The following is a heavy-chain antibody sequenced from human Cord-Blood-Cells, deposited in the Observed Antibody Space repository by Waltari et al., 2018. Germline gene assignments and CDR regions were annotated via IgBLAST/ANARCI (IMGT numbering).Heavy chain of an antibody. CDR3: ARDLRSGVFDY. V-gene: IGHV3-48*03. CDR1: GFTFSSYE. J-gene: IGHJ4*02. CDR2: ISSSGSTI. Sequence: EVQLVESGGGLVQPGGSLRLSCAASGFTFSSYEMYWVRQAPGKGLEWVSYISSSGSTIYYADSVKGRFTISRDNAKNSLYLQMNSLRAEDTAVYYCARDLRSGVFDYWGQGTLVTVSS. D-gene: IGHD2-15*01.